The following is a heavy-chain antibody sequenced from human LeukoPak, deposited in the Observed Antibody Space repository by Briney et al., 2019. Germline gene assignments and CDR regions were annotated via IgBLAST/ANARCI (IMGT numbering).Heavy chain of an antibody. CDR3: ARDRLGPSFSVSHFDL. CDR1: GFTFVDYG. J-gene: IGHJ4*02. V-gene: IGHV3-20*04. Sequence: GSLRLSCATSGFTFVDYGLSWVRRAPGKGLEWLCAINYNGAITDYADSVKGRFTISRDNAKNSLYLRMDSLRAEDTALYYCARDRLGPSFSVSHFDLWGQGILVTVSS. D-gene: IGHD3-3*02. CDR2: INYNGAIT.